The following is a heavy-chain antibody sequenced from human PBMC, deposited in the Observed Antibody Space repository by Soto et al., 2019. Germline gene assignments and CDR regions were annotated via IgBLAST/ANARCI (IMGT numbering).Heavy chain of an antibody. CDR3: ARGPRYCSTTTCFSGVTWFDP. D-gene: IGHD2-2*01. J-gene: IGHJ5*02. Sequence: GASVKVSWKASGYTFTSYVISWVRQAPGQGLDWMGWISSYNGNTNYAQKVQGRVTMTTDTSTSTTYMELRSLRSDDTAVYYCARGPRYCSTTTCFSGVTWFDPWGQGTLVTVSS. CDR2: ISSYNGNT. CDR1: GYTFTSYV. V-gene: IGHV1-18*04.